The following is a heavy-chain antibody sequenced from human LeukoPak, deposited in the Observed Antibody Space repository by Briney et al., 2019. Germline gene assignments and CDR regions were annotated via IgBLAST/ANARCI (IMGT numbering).Heavy chain of an antibody. V-gene: IGHV1-2*02. CDR3: ARDSSGYYFQQ. J-gene: IGHJ1*01. D-gene: IGHD3-22*01. Sequence: ASVKVSCKASGYIFTGYYMHWVRQAPGQGLEWMGWINPNSGGTNYAQNFQGRVTMTRDTSISTDYMELSSLRSDDTAVYYCARDSSGYYFQQWGQGTLVTVSS. CDR1: GYIFTGYY. CDR2: INPNSGGT.